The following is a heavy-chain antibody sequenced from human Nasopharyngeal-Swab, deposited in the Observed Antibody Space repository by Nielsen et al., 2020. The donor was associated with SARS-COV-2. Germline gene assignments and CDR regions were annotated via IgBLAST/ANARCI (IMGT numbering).Heavy chain of an antibody. CDR3: AREGGYRYGYRLYYYYGMDV. CDR2: ISSSSSTI. J-gene: IGHJ6*02. Sequence: WIRQPPGKGLEWVSYISSSSSTIYCADSVKGRFTISRDNAKNSLYLQMNSLRDEDSAVYYCAREGGYRYGYRLYYYYGMDVWGQGTTVTVSS. D-gene: IGHD5-18*01. V-gene: IGHV3-48*02.